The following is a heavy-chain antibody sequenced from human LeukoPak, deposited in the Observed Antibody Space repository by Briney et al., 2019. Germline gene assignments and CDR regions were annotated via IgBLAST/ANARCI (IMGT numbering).Heavy chain of an antibody. CDR1: GGTFSSYA. CDR2: IIPIFGTA. CDR3: ASGGDLNGGDCYFDY. Sequence: GASVKVSCKASGGTFSSYAISWVRQAPGQGLEWMGGIIPIFGTANYAQKFQGRVTITADESTSTAYMELSSLRSEDTAVYYCASGGDLNGGDCYFDYWGQGTLVTVSS. V-gene: IGHV1-69*13. J-gene: IGHJ4*02. D-gene: IGHD2-21*02.